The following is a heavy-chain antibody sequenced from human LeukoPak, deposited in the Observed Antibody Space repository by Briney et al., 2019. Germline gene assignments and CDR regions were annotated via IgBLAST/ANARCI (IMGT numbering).Heavy chain of an antibody. CDR2: ISGSGGST. D-gene: IGHD5-12*01. V-gene: IGHV3-23*01. Sequence: GGSLRLSCAASGFTFSSYGMSWVRQAPGKGLEWVSAISGSGGSTYYADPVKGRFTISRDNAKNSLYLQMHSLRAEDTAVYYCARDGLGVATDFDYWGQGTLVTVSS. CDR3: ARDGLGVATDFDY. CDR1: GFTFSSYG. J-gene: IGHJ4*02.